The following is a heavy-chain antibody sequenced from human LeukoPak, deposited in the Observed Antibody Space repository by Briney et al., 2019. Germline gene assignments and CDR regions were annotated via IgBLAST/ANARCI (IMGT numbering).Heavy chain of an antibody. Sequence: PSETLSLTCTVSGGSISSGYYWGWIRQPPGKGLEWIGSIYHSGSTYYNPSLKSRVTISVDTSKNQFSLKLSSVTAADTAVYYCARVYYGSGRDFDYWGQGTLVTVSS. CDR1: GGSISSGYY. J-gene: IGHJ4*02. CDR2: IYHSGST. D-gene: IGHD3-10*01. CDR3: ARVYYGSGRDFDY. V-gene: IGHV4-38-2*02.